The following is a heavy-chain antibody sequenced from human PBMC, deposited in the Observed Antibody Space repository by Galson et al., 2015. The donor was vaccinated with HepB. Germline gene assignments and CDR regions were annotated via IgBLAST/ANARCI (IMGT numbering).Heavy chain of an antibody. V-gene: IGHV3-13*01. CDR1: GFTFSSYD. CDR3: ARGVGVVTSAYWYFDL. Sequence: LRLSCAASGFTFSSYDMHWVRQVTGKGLEWVSAIGTAGDTYYPGSVKGRFTISRENAKNSLYLQMNSLRAGDTAVYYCARGVGVVTSAYWYFDLWGRGTLVTVSS. CDR2: IGTAGDT. D-gene: IGHD3-3*01. J-gene: IGHJ2*01.